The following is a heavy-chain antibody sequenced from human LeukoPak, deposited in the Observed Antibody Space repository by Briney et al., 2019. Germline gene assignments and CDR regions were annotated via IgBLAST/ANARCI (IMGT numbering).Heavy chain of an antibody. CDR3: ARTRAGDSYGLNY. CDR1: GGSINSYY. D-gene: IGHD5-18*01. J-gene: IGHJ4*02. Sequence: SETLSLTCTVSGGSINSYYWSWIRQPPGKGLEWIGYMYYSGSPNYNPSLKSRVTISVDTSKSQFSLTLSSVTAADTAVSYCARTRAGDSYGLNYWGQGTLVTVSS. V-gene: IGHV4-59*01. CDR2: MYYSGSP.